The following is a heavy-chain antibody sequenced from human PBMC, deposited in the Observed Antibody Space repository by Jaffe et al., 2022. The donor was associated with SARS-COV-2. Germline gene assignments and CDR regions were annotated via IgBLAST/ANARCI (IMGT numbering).Heavy chain of an antibody. D-gene: IGHD3-10*01. V-gene: IGHV3-48*02. CDR3: AREDYYGSLYGMDV. J-gene: IGHJ6*02. CDR1: GFTFSSYS. Sequence: EVQLVESGGGLVQPGGSLRLSCAASGFTFSSYSMNWVRQAPGKGLEWVSYISSSSSTIYYADSVKGRFTISRDNAKNSLYLQMNSLRDEDTAVYYCAREDYYGSLYGMDVWGQGTTVTVSS. CDR2: ISSSSSTI.